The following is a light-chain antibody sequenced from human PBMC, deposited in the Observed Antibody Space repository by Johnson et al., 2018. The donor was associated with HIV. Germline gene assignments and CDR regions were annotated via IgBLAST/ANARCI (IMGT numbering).Light chain of an antibody. J-gene: IGLJ1*01. CDR2: DNN. V-gene: IGLV1-51*01. CDR1: SSNIGNNY. Sequence: QSILTQPPSVSAAPGQKVTISCSGSSSNIGNNYVSWYQQLPGTAPKLLIYDNNKRPSGIPDRFSGSKSGTSATLGITGLQTGDAADYYCGTWDPSLSAFVFGTGTKVTV. CDR3: GTWDPSLSAFV.